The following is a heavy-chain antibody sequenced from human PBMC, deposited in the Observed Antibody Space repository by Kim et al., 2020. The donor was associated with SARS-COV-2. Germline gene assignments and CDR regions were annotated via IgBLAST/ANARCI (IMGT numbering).Heavy chain of an antibody. CDR2: ISSSGSTI. Sequence: GGSLRLSCAASGFTFSDYYMSWIRQAPGKGLEWVSYISSSGSTIYYADSVKGRFTISRDNAKNSLYLQMNSLRAEDTAVYYCARLIPYYYDSSDSNPWGQGTLVTVSS. V-gene: IGHV3-11*01. CDR1: GFTFSDYY. CDR3: ARLIPYYYDSSDSNP. J-gene: IGHJ5*02. D-gene: IGHD3-22*01.